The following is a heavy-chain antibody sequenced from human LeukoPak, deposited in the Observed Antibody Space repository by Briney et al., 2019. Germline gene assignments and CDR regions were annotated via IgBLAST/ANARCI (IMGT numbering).Heavy chain of an antibody. CDR3: ARCMITFGGAADY. Sequence: PGGSLRLSCAASGFTFSSYATSWVRQAPGKGLEWVSAISGSGGSTYYADSVKGRFTISRDNSKNTLYLQMNSLRAEDTAVYYCARCMITFGGAADYWGQGTLVTVSS. D-gene: IGHD3-16*01. J-gene: IGHJ4*02. CDR2: ISGSGGST. CDR1: GFTFSSYA. V-gene: IGHV3-23*01.